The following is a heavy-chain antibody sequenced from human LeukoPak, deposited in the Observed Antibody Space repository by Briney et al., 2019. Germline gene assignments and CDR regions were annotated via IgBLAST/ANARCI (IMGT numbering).Heavy chain of an antibody. D-gene: IGHD5-24*01. CDR1: GFTFSSYA. Sequence: GGSLRLSCAASGFTFSSYAMHWVRQAPGKGLEWVAVISYDGSNKYYADPVKGRFTISRDNSKNTLYLQMNSLRAEDTAVYYCAREGDGYNYYYYYGMDVWGQGTTVTVSS. V-gene: IGHV3-30*04. J-gene: IGHJ6*02. CDR2: ISYDGSNK. CDR3: AREGDGYNYYYYYGMDV.